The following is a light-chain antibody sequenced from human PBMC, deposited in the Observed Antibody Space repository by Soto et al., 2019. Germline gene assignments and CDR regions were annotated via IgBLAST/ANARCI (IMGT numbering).Light chain of an antibody. CDR2: DAS. Sequence: DIQMTQSPSSLSASVGDRVTITCQASHDITSYLNWYQHKPGKAPKLLIYDASILEAGVPSRFSGSASETDFTFTISRLQPEDVATYYCQKCGYLPIFGPGTTVNCK. CDR1: HDITSY. V-gene: IGKV1-33*01. CDR3: QKCGYLPI. J-gene: IGKJ3*01.